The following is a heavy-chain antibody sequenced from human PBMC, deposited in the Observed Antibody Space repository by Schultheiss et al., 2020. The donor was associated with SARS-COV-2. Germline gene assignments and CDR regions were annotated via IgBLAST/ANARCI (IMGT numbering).Heavy chain of an antibody. D-gene: IGHD2-15*01. V-gene: IGHV4-61*02. J-gene: IGHJ5*02. CDR3: ARGGGITRSGWFDP. Sequence: SQTLSLTCTVSGSSISSSSYYWGWIRQPAGKGLEWIGRIYTSGSTNYNPSLKSRVTISVDTSKNQFSLKLSSVTAADTAVYYCARGGGITRSGWFDPWGQGTLVTVSS. CDR2: IYTSGST. CDR1: GSSISSSSYY.